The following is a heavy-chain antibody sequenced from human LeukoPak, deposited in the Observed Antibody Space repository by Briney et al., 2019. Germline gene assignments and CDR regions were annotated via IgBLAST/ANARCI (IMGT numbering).Heavy chain of an antibody. CDR1: GGTFSSYA. Sequence: SVKLSCKASGGTFSSYAISWVRQAPGQGLEWVGGIIPIFGTANYAQKFQGRVTITTDESTSTAYMELSSLRSEDTAVYYCARPQSSGPYLWGNWFDPWGQGTLVTVSS. J-gene: IGHJ5*02. CDR3: ARPQSSGPYLWGNWFDP. CDR2: IIPIFGTA. V-gene: IGHV1-69*05. D-gene: IGHD6-19*01.